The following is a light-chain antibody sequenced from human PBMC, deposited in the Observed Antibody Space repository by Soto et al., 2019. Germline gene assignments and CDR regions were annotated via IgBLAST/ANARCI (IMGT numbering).Light chain of an antibody. J-gene: IGKJ3*01. Sequence: DIQMTQSPSTLSASVGDRVTITCRASQSISTWLAWYQQKPGKAPSLLIYKASSLESGVQSRFSGSGSGTEFTLTISSLQPDDFATYYCQQYYSFVFTFGPGTKVDIK. V-gene: IGKV1-5*03. CDR2: KAS. CDR3: QQYYSFVFT. CDR1: QSISTW.